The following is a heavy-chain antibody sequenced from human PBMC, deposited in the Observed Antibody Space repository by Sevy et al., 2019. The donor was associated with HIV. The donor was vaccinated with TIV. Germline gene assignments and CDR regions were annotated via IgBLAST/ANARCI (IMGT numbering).Heavy chain of an antibody. D-gene: IGHD6-19*01. V-gene: IGHV1-69*13. J-gene: IGHJ4*02. CDR2: IIPILGTV. CDR1: GGTFSSYG. Sequence: ASVKVSCKASGGTFSSYGISWVRQAPGQALEWMGGIIPILGTVNYPQKFQGRVTITADESTKTAYMELSSLRSEDTAVYYCARGGGNGWYYFDYWGQETLVTVSS. CDR3: ARGGGNGWYYFDY.